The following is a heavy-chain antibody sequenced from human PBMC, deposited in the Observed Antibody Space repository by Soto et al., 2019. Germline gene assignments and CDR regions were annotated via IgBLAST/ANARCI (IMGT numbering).Heavy chain of an antibody. J-gene: IGHJ4*02. Sequence: QVQLMQSGAEVRKPGASVRLSCETSGYNFNQYYIHWVRQAPGQGLEGMGIINLRGGTTEYAHKFRGRVTVTGDTSTSTAYRELRSLRSEDTAIYFCARGPDDSDVPRWDYWGQGTLVTVSS. D-gene: IGHD4-17*01. CDR3: ARGPDDSDVPRWDY. V-gene: IGHV1-46*02. CDR1: GYNFNQYY. CDR2: INLRGGTT.